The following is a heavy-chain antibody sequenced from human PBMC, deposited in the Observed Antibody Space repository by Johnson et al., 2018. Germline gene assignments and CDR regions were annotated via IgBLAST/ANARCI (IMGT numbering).Heavy chain of an antibody. J-gene: IGHJ6*02. CDR1: GFALSSDW. CDR2: IEGYGGHT. V-gene: IGHV3-74*02. Sequence: VQLVESGGNLVQPGGSLILSCAASGFALSSDWIHWVRQAPGKGLVWVSRIEGYGGHTKYADFVEGRFTISRDDTENTLYLHVGSRGAEDTAGYFCARGETGTVLWGKGGLDVWGQGTTVTVAS. D-gene: IGHD3-16*01. CDR3: ARGETGTVLWGKGGLDV.